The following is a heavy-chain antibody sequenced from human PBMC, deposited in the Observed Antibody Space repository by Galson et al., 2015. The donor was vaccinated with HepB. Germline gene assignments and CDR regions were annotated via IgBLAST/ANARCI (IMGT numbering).Heavy chain of an antibody. Sequence: YTFTDYDVHWLRQAPGQGLEWMGIINPRGGSSNFAQKYRDRVIMTRDTSTSTVYMELYNLRSEDTAFYYCARDKEYWQTMVLAIWGQGTLVIVSS. CDR3: ARDKEYWQTMVLAI. V-gene: IGHV1-46*01. J-gene: IGHJ4*02. D-gene: IGHD4/OR15-4a*01. CDR1: YTFTDYD. CDR2: INPRGGSS.